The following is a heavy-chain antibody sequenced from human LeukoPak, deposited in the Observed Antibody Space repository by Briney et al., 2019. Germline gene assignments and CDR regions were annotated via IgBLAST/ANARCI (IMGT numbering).Heavy chain of an antibody. D-gene: IGHD2-2*01. V-gene: IGHV3-30*02. CDR2: IRYDGSNK. J-gene: IGHJ5*02. CDR1: GFTFSSYG. CDR3: AKVYCSSTSCTNWFDP. Sequence: GGSLRLSCAASGFTFSSYGMYWVRQAPGKGLEWVAFIRYDGSNKYYADSVKGRFTISRDNSKNTLYLQMNSLRAEDTAVYYCAKVYCSSTSCTNWFDPWGQGTLVTVSS.